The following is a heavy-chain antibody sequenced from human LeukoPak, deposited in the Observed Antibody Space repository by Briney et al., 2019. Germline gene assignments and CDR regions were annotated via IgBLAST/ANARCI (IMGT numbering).Heavy chain of an antibody. CDR2: VSAYNGNT. V-gene: IGHV1-18*01. Sequence: GASVTVSCKASGYTFTSYGISWVRQAPGQGLEWMGWVSAYNGNTNYAQKLQGRVTMTIDTSTSTAYMELRSLRSDDTAVYYCARGVSEEYQLLENFDYWGQGTLVTVSS. CDR1: GYTFTSYG. CDR3: ARGVSEEYQLLENFDY. D-gene: IGHD2-2*01. J-gene: IGHJ4*02.